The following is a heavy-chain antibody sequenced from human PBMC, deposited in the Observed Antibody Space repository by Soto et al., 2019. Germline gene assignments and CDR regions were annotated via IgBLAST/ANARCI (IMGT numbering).Heavy chain of an antibody. CDR1: GYSFTSYW. D-gene: IGHD5-12*01. CDR3: ARLKGGGYDFSLYYGMDV. V-gene: IGHV5-51*01. J-gene: IGHJ6*02. Sequence: GESLKISCKGSGYSFTSYWIGWVRQMPGKGLEWMGIIYPGDSDTRYSPSFQGQVTISADKSIGTAYLQWSSLKASDTAMYYCARLKGGGYDFSLYYGMDVWGQGTTVTVSS. CDR2: IYPGDSDT.